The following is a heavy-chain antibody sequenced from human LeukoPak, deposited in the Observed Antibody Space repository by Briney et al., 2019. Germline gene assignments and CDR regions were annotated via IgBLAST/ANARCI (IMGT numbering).Heavy chain of an antibody. CDR1: GYSISSGYY. CDR2: IYHSGST. CDR3: ARLYDFWSGGFDS. J-gene: IGHJ4*02. Sequence: SETLSLTCTVSGYSISSGYYWGWIRQPPGKGLEWIGSIYHSGSTNYNPSLKSRVTISVDTSKNQFSLRLSSVTAADTAVYYCARLYDFWSGGFDSWGQGTLVTVSS. V-gene: IGHV4-38-2*02. D-gene: IGHD3-3*01.